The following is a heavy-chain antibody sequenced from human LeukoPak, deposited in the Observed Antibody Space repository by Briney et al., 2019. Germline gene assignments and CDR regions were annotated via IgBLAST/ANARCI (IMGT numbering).Heavy chain of an antibody. J-gene: IGHJ4*02. Sequence: PSETLSLTCTVSGGSISSRSYYWGWIRQPPGKGLEWIGSIYYSGSTFYNPSLQSRVTISVDTSMNQISLKVSSVTAADTAIYYCAGPDYYYFDYWGQGTLVTVSS. CDR1: GGSISSRSYY. CDR3: AGPDYYYFDY. V-gene: IGHV4-39*01. D-gene: IGHD2/OR15-2a*01. CDR2: IYYSGST.